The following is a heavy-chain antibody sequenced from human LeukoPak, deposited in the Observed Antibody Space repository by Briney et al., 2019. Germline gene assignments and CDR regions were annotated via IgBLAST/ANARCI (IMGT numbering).Heavy chain of an antibody. D-gene: IGHD2-2*01. V-gene: IGHV3-7*01. CDR2: IKQDGSEK. CDR3: ARDRYCSSTSCYDDAFDI. CDR1: GFTFSSYW. Sequence: PGGSLRLSCAASGFTFSSYWMSWVRQAPGKGLEWVANIKQDGSEKYYVDSVKGRFTISRDNAKNSLYLQMNSLRAEDTAVYYCARDRYCSSTSCYDDAFDIWGQGTTVTVSS. J-gene: IGHJ3*02.